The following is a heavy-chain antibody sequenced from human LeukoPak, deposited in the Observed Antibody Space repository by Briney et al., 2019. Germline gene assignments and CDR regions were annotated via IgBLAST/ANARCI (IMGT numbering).Heavy chain of an antibody. CDR2: MNPNSGNT. Sequence: ASVKVSCKASGYTFTSYDINWVRQATGQGLEWMGWMNPNSGNTGYTQKFQGRVTMTRSTSISTAYMELSSLRSEDTGVYYCARSMVRGLSSSGYWGQGTLVTVSS. CDR3: ARSMVRGLSSSGY. D-gene: IGHD3-10*01. V-gene: IGHV1-8*01. CDR1: GYTFTSYD. J-gene: IGHJ4*02.